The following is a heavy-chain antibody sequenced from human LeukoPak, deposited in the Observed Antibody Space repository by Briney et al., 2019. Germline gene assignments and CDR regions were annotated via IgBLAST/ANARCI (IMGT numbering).Heavy chain of an antibody. D-gene: IGHD3-9*01. V-gene: IGHV1-24*01. CDR1: GYTLTELS. CDR3: ATAPYYDILTGYRY. Sequence: GASVKVSCKVSGYTLTELSMHWVRQAPGKGLEWMGGFDPEDGETIYAQKFQGRVTMTEDTSTDAAYMELSSLRSEDTAVYYCATAPYYDILTGYRYWGQGTLVTVSS. CDR2: FDPEDGET. J-gene: IGHJ4*02.